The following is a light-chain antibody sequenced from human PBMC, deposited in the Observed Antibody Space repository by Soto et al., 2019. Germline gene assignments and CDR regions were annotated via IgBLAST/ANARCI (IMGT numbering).Light chain of an antibody. J-gene: IGKJ1*01. CDR3: QQYNNWTT. V-gene: IGKV3-15*01. Sequence: EIVMTQSPATLSVSPGERATLSCRASQSVNSNLAWYQQKPGQAPRLLIYGASTRATGVPARFSVSGSGTEYTLTVSSLQSEDFAVYFCQQYNNWTTFCQGTKVEIK. CDR1: QSVNSN. CDR2: GAS.